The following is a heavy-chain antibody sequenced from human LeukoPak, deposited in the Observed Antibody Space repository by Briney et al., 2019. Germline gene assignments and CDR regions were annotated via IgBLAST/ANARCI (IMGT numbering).Heavy chain of an antibody. D-gene: IGHD3-10*01. V-gene: IGHV3-53*01. CDR1: GFTVSRND. J-gene: IGHJ6*02. Sequence: GGSLRLSCAASGFTVSRNDMSWVRQAPGKGLEWVSLIYSGGSTYYADSVKGRFTISRDNSKNTLFLQMNSLRAEDTAVYYCATRSRGYYYYGMDVWGQGTTVTVSS. CDR2: IYSGGST. CDR3: ATRSRGYYYYGMDV.